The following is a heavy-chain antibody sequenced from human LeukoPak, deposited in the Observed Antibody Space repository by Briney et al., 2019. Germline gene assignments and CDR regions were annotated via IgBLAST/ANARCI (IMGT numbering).Heavy chain of an antibody. D-gene: IGHD3-22*01. J-gene: IGHJ3*02. CDR3: ARERGINYFDSNDGFDI. V-gene: IGHV3-33*01. CDR2: IWYDGSNK. Sequence: GQSLRLSCAASGFTFSSYGMHWVRHAPGKGREGVAVIWYDGSNKYYVDSVKGRYTISRDNSKNTLYLEMTSLRAEDTAVYYCARERGINYFDSNDGFDIWGQGTMVTVSS. CDR1: GFTFSSYG.